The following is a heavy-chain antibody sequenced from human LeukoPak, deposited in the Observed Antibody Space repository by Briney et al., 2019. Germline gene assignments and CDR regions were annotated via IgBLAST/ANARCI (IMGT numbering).Heavy chain of an antibody. Sequence: SQTLTLTCTVSGGSISTYYWSWIRQPPGKGLEWIGYIYYSGTTNYNPSLKSRVTISVDRSKNQFSLKLSSVTAADTAVYYCASASRSSKTPYYFDYWGQGTLVTVSS. J-gene: IGHJ4*02. V-gene: IGHV4-59*12. CDR2: IYYSGTT. CDR1: GGSISTYY. D-gene: IGHD3-10*01. CDR3: ASASRSSKTPYYFDY.